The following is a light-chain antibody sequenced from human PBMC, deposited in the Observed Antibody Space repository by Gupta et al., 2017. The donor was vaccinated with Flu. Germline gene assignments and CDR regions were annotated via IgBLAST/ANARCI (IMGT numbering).Light chain of an antibody. CDR1: QSVLYSSNNKNY. J-gene: IGKJ1*01. Sequence: DIVMTQSPDSLTVSLGGRATINCRSSQSVLYSSNNKNYLAWYQQRPGQPPKLLIYWASARESGVPDRCSGSGSGTDFTLTTSRLQAEDVAVYYCQPYNHTQWMFGQGTKVEIK. V-gene: IGKV4-1*01. CDR3: QPYNHTQWM. CDR2: WAS.